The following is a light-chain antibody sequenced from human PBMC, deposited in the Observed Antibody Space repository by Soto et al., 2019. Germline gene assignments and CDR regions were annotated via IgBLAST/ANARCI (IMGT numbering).Light chain of an antibody. V-gene: IGLV1-40*01. CDR3: QSYDRSLSGRV. Sequence: QSVLTQPPSVSGAPGQRVTISCTGSSSNIGAGYDVHWYQQLPGTAPKLLIYGNNNRPSGVPDRFSGSKSGTSASLAITGLQAEDEADYYCQSYDRSLSGRVFGTGTKLTV. CDR2: GNN. CDR1: SSNIGAGYD. J-gene: IGLJ1*01.